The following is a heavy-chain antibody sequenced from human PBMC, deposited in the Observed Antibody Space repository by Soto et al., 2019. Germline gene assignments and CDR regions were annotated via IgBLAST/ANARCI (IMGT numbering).Heavy chain of an antibody. D-gene: IGHD2-15*01. CDR3: ARDCSGGSFYGDYYYGMDV. J-gene: IGHJ6*02. V-gene: IGHV1-69*01. CDR2: IIPIFGTA. CDR1: GGTFSSYA. Sequence: QVQLVQSGAEVKKPGSSVKVSCKASGGTFSSYAFSWVRQAPGQGLEWMVGIIPIFGTANYAQKFQGRVTITADESTSTAYMELSSLRSEDTAVYYCARDCSGGSFYGDYYYGMDVWGQGTTVTVSS.